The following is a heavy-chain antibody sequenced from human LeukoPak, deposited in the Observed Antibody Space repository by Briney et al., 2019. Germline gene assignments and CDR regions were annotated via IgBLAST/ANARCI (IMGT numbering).Heavy chain of an antibody. Sequence: ASVNVSCKASGYPFIGYYIHWVRQAPGQGLEWMGWINPDSGDTNYAPKFQGRVTMTRDTSISTAYMELRRLRPDDTAVYYCARAGAGYNYGWFAYWGQGTLVTVSS. D-gene: IGHD1-20*01. CDR1: GYPFIGYY. V-gene: IGHV1-2*02. J-gene: IGHJ5*01. CDR2: INPDSGDT. CDR3: ARAGAGYNYGWFAY.